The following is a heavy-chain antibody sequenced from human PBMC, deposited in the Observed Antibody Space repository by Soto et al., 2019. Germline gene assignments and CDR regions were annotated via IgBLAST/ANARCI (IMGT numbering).Heavy chain of an antibody. J-gene: IGHJ4*02. Sequence: SETPSLTCAVPDGSISSGDWWSWVRQPPGKGLEWIGEIYHSGNTNYNPSLKSRVTMAVDKSRNQFSLKLSSVTAADTAVYYCARRWGEGRVDYWGQG. CDR2: IYHSGNT. D-gene: IGHD3-10*01. V-gene: IGHV4-4*02. CDR3: ARRWGEGRVDY. CDR1: DGSISSGDW.